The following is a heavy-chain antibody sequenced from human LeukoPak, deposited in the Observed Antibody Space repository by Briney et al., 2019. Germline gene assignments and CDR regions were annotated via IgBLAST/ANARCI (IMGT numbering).Heavy chain of an antibody. D-gene: IGHD6-6*01. V-gene: IGHV1-69*13. J-gene: IGHJ6*03. Sequence: ASVKVSCKASGGTFSSYAISWVRQAPGQGLEWMGGIIPIFGTANYIQKFQGRVTITADESTSTAYMELSSLRSEDTAVYYCARGEYSSSSGGYYYYYYMDVWGKGTTVTVSS. CDR1: GGTFSSYA. CDR2: IIPIFGTA. CDR3: ARGEYSSSSGGYYYYYYMDV.